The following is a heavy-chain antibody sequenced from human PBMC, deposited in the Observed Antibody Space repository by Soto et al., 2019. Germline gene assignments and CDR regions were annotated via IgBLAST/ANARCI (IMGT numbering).Heavy chain of an antibody. CDR3: ARDRMFFGVAFYYYYGMDV. CDR1: GFTFTSSA. J-gene: IGHJ6*02. V-gene: IGHV1-58*01. CDR2: IVVGSGNT. D-gene: IGHD3-3*01. Sequence: GASVKVSCKASGFTFTSSAVQWVRQARGQRLEWIGWIVVGSGNTNYAQKFHERVTITRDMSTSTAYMDLSSLRSEDTAVYYCARDRMFFGVAFYYYYGMDVWGQGTTVTVSS.